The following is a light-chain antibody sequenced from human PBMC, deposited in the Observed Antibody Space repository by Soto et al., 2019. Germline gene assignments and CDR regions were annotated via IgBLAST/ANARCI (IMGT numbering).Light chain of an antibody. CDR2: DII. J-gene: IGLJ2*01. CDR3: SSYSRTTTLVV. V-gene: IGLV2-14*03. CDR1: SSDIGAFTS. Sequence: QSALPQPASMSGSPGQSITISCTGTSSDIGAFTSVSWYRQHPGKAPKLIIYDIIHRPSGVSDRFSGSKSVNTASLTVSGLQPEDEANYYCSSYSRTTTLVVFGGGTKVTVL.